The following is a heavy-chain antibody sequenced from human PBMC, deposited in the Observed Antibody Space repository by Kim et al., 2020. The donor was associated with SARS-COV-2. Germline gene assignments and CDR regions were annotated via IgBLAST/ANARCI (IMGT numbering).Heavy chain of an antibody. CDR3: AREGPYYGMDV. J-gene: IGHJ6*02. V-gene: IGHV7-4-1*02. Sequence: RSAQGFTGRFVFSLDTSVSTAYLQISSLKAEDTAVYYCAREGPYYGMDVWGQGTTVTVSS.